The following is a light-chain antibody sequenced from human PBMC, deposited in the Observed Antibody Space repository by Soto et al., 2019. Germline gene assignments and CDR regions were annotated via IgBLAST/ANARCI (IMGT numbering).Light chain of an antibody. CDR2: DNH. Sequence: QSVLTQPPSVSAAPGQKVTISCSGSSSNIGNNYVSWYQQLPGTAPKLLIYDNHKRPSGIPDRFSGSKSGTSATLGITGLQTGDEADYYCGTWDSSLSAGEVFGGGTKVTVL. CDR3: GTWDSSLSAGEV. V-gene: IGLV1-51*01. CDR1: SSNIGNNY. J-gene: IGLJ2*01.